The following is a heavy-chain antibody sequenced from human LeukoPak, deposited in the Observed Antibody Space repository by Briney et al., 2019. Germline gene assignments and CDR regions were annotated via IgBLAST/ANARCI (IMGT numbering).Heavy chain of an antibody. CDR1: GYSISSGYY. CDR3: ARGPGSSPVDY. Sequence: NPSETLSLTCIVSGYSISSGYYWGWIRQPPGEGLEWIGSIYHSGSTYDNPSLKSRVTISVDTSKNQFSLKLSSVTAADTAVYYCARGPGSSPVDYWGQGTLVTVSS. V-gene: IGHV4-38-2*02. D-gene: IGHD6-13*01. J-gene: IGHJ4*02. CDR2: IYHSGST.